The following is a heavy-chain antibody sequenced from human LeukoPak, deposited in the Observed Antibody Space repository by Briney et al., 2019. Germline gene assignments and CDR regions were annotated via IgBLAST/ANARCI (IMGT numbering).Heavy chain of an antibody. J-gene: IGHJ4*02. D-gene: IGHD6-19*01. CDR1: GGSISSHF. CDR3: TKATQWLAFDY. V-gene: IGHV4-59*11. CDR2: IYNRGTT. Sequence: PSETLPLTCTVSGGSISSHFWSWMRQPPGKGLEWIGNIYNRGTTNYNPSLNSRVTMSVDTSKNQLSLQLTSVTAADTAVYYCTKATQWLAFDYWGRGTLVTVSS.